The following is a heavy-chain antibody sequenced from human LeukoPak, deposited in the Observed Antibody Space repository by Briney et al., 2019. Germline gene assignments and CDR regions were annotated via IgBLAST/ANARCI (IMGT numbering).Heavy chain of an antibody. CDR1: GGSISSYY. V-gene: IGHV4-59*01. CDR3: ARVTIAAAGLYYFDF. Sequence: SETLSLTCTVSGGSISSYYWSWLRQPPGKGLEWIAYIYYTERPNYNPSLRSRVIISVDTSKNQFSLMVTSVTAADTAVYYCARVTIAAAGLYYFDFWGQGTLVTVSS. CDR2: IYYTERP. D-gene: IGHD6-13*01. J-gene: IGHJ4*02.